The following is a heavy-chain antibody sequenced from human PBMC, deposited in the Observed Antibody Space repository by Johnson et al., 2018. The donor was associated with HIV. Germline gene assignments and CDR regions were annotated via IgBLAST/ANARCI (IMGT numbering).Heavy chain of an antibody. CDR3: AKDRTAAGDAFDI. V-gene: IGHV3-30*18. CDR2: ISYDGSHK. CDR1: RFTFSNYA. Sequence: QVQLVESGGGVVQPGRSLRLSCIVSRFTFSNYALCPPGPGKGLEWVALISYDGSHKCYLDSVKGRFTISRDNFKNTLYPQMNSLRAEDTAVYYCAKDRTAAGDAFDIWGQGTMVTVSS. J-gene: IGHJ3*02. D-gene: IGHD6-13*01.